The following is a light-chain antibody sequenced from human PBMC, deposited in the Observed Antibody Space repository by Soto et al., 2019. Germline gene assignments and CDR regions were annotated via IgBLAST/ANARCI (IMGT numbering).Light chain of an antibody. Sequence: QSVLTQPPSVSGSPGQSVTISCTGTSSDLGSYNRVSWYQQHPGKAPKLMIYEVSKRPSGVPDRFSGSKSGNTASLTVSGLQVEDEADYYCSSFEASNNLLFGGGTKLTVL. J-gene: IGLJ2*01. CDR1: SSDLGSYNR. V-gene: IGLV2-8*01. CDR3: SSFEASNNLL. CDR2: EVS.